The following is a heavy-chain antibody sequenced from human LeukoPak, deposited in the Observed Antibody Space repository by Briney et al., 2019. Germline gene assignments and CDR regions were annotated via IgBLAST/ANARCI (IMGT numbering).Heavy chain of an antibody. Sequence: PSETLSLTCTVSVGSIRRNHWSWIRQPRGKGLECVGYIYTSGSANYNTSLKSRVTISVETSKNQFSLKLSYVTAAETAIYYCARLAGNSGNYPNYDCWGQGTLVTVSS. CDR1: VGSIRRNH. V-gene: IGHV4-4*09. CDR2: IYTSGSA. D-gene: IGHD1-26*01. J-gene: IGHJ4*02. CDR3: ARLAGNSGNYPNYDC.